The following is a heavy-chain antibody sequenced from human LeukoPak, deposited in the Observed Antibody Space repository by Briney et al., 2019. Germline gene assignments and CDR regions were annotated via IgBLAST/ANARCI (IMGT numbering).Heavy chain of an antibody. D-gene: IGHD2-21*02. J-gene: IGHJ1*01. CDR3: TSWGDTTAEYFQR. Sequence: PGGSLRLSCAASGFTFSDYAMSWVRQAPGKGLEWVAHINPDGRDTYYVDSVKGRFTISRDNAQNSMYLQMNSLRVEDTAVYYCTSWGDTTAEYFQRWGQGTLVTVSS. CDR1: GFTFSDYA. V-gene: IGHV3-7*01. CDR2: INPDGRDT.